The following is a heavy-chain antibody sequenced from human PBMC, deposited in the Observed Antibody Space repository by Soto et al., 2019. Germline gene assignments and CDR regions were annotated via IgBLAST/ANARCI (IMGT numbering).Heavy chain of an antibody. CDR3: AIFLEWLPYYYYYGMDV. J-gene: IGHJ6*02. CDR1: GGTFSSYA. V-gene: IGHV1-69*01. Sequence: QVQLVQSGAEVKKPGSSVKVSCKASGGTFSSYAISWVRQAPGQGLEWMGGIIPIFGTVNYAQKFQGRVTITADESTSTAYMELSSLRSEDTAVYYCAIFLEWLPYYYYYGMDVWGQGTTVTVSS. D-gene: IGHD3-3*01. CDR2: IIPIFGTV.